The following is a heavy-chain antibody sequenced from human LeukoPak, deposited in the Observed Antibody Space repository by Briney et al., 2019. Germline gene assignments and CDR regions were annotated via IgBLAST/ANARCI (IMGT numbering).Heavy chain of an antibody. Sequence: ASVKVSCKAAGYACTSYAMNWVRQAPGQGLGWVGWRKTNTGNTTYAHGFTGRFVSFLDTSVSTAYVQISSPKAEDAAVYYCARDESWDRNAFDIWGEGTMVTVSS. CDR1: GYACTSYA. J-gene: IGHJ3*02. CDR2: RKTNTGNT. CDR3: ARDESWDRNAFDI. D-gene: IGHD1-26*01. V-gene: IGHV7-4-1*02.